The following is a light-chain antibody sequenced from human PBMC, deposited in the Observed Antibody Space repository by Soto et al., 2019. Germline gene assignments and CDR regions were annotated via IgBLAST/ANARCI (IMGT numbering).Light chain of an antibody. CDR2: GVN. Sequence: QSALTQPPSASGSPGQSVTISCTGTSSDVGGDNYVSWYQQHPGKAPKLIIFGVNKRPSGVPDRFSGSKSGNTASLTVSGLQPEDEADYYCSSYAGHNDYVFGTGTKVTVL. CDR3: SSYAGHNDYV. J-gene: IGLJ1*01. CDR1: SSDVGGDNY. V-gene: IGLV2-8*01.